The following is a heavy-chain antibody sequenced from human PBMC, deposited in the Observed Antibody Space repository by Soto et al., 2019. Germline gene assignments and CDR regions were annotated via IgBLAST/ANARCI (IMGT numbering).Heavy chain of an antibody. CDR1: GFTFSSYG. Sequence: QVQLVESGGGVVQPGRSLRLSCAASGFTFSSYGMHWVRQAPGKGLEWVALISYDGSNKYYADSVKGRFTISRDNSKNTMDLQMNSLRGEDTAVYYCAKCGLTAVGIHDYLGHGTLVTVSS. CDR2: ISYDGSNK. D-gene: IGHD6-19*01. J-gene: IGHJ4*01. V-gene: IGHV3-30*18. CDR3: AKCGLTAVGIHDY.